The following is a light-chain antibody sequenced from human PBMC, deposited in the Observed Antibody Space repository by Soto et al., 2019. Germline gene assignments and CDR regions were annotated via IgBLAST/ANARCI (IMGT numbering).Light chain of an antibody. CDR1: QTIDNF. CDR3: HQTYTVLWT. CDR2: AAS. J-gene: IGKJ1*01. V-gene: IGKV1-39*01. Sequence: IQMTQSPSALSASVGDRLNITCRASQTIDNFLNWYQQQPGQAPKLLVYAASSLHSGVPSRFSGSGSGTDFTLTISNLQPEDFATYYCHQTYTVLWTFGQGTKVDIK.